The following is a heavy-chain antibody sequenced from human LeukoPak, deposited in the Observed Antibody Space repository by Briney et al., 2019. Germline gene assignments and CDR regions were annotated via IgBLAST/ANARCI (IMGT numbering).Heavy chain of an antibody. CDR1: GGSISSSSYY. J-gene: IGHJ4*02. D-gene: IGHD3-10*01. Sequence: SETLSLTCTVSGGSISSSSYYWGWIRQPPGKGLEWIGSIYYSGSTYYNPSLRSRVTISVDTSKNQFSLRLSSVTASDTAVYYCARQYGSGSYYPPFDYWGQGTLVTVSS. V-gene: IGHV4-39*01. CDR3: ARQYGSGSYYPPFDY. CDR2: IYYSGST.